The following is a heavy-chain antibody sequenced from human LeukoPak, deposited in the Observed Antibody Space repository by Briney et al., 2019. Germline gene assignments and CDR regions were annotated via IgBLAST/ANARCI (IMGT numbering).Heavy chain of an antibody. J-gene: IGHJ6*03. Sequence: SETLSLTCAVYGGSFSGYYWSWIRQPPGKGLEWIGEINHSGSTNYNPSLKSRVTMSVDTSKNQFSLKLSSVTAADTAVYYCARGYGYMDVWGKGTTVTVSS. D-gene: IGHD3-10*01. CDR2: INHSGST. V-gene: IGHV4-34*01. CDR1: GGSFSGYY. CDR3: ARGYGYMDV.